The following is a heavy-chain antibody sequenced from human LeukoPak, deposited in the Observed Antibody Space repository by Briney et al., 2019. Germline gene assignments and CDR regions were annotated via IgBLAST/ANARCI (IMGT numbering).Heavy chain of an antibody. CDR2: IYYSGST. Sequence: SQTLSLTCTVSGGSISSGDYYWSWIRQPPGKGLEWIGYIYYSGSTYYNPSLKSRVTISVDTSKNQFSLKLSSVTAADTAVYYCASVSGSYSGAFDIWGQGTMVTISS. CDR3: ASVSGSYSGAFDI. V-gene: IGHV4-30-4*08. D-gene: IGHD1-26*01. J-gene: IGHJ3*02. CDR1: GGSISSGDYY.